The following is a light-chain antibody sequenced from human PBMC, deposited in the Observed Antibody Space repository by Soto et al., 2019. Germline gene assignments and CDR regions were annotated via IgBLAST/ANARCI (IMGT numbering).Light chain of an antibody. V-gene: IGKV3-20*01. CDR2: GAS. CDR1: QSVSSNY. Sequence: EIVLAQSPATLSLSPGERATLSCRASQSVSSNYLAWYGQKPCQAPRLLSYGASTRATGIPDRCSGSGSGTDFTLTISGLEPEDIAVYYCQQYGSSGTLGQGTKVDIK. J-gene: IGKJ1*01. CDR3: QQYGSSGT.